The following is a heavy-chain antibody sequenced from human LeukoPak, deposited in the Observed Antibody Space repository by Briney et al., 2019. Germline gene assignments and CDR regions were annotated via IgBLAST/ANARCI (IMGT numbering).Heavy chain of an antibody. CDR3: ARVRNYYGSGTYPYFDF. D-gene: IGHD3-10*01. J-gene: IGHJ4*02. CDR1: GYTFNTYW. Sequence: GESLKISCQGSGYTFNTYWIAWVRQTPGRGLEYMGISSPIDSYTTYSPSFQGRLSVSVDKSITTAYLHWSSLQASDTAIYYCARVRNYYGSGTYPYFDFWGQGTLVTVSS. CDR2: SSPIDSYT. V-gene: IGHV5-51*01.